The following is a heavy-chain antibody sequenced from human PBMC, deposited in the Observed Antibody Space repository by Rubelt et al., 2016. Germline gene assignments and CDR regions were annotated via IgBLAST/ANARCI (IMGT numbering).Heavy chain of an antibody. CDR2: INPNSGGT. J-gene: IGHJ3*02. CDR1: GYTFTGYY. D-gene: IGHD6-19*01. CDR3: ASSGWYVDAFDI. V-gene: IGHV1-2*02. Sequence: QVQLVQSGAEVKKPGASVKVSCKASGYTFTGYYMHWVRQAPGQGLEWMGLINPNSGGTNYAQKFKGGGTMTRDTSSRTAYMEPSRLRSDETAGYYGASSGWYVDAFDIWGQGTMVTVSS.